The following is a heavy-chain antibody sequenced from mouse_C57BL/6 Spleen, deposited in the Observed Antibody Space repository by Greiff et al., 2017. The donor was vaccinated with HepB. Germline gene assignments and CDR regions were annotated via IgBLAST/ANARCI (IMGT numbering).Heavy chain of an antibody. CDR1: GFTFSDYY. CDR2: ISNGGGST. CDR3: ARHSTHWYFDV. Sequence: EVKLMESGGGLVQPGGSLKLSCAASGFTFSDYYMYWVRQTPEKRLEWVAYISNGGGSTYYPDTVKGRFTISRDNAKNTLYLQMSRLKSEDTAMYYCARHSTHWYFDVWGTGTTVTVSS. J-gene: IGHJ1*03. D-gene: IGHD5-1*01. V-gene: IGHV5-12*01.